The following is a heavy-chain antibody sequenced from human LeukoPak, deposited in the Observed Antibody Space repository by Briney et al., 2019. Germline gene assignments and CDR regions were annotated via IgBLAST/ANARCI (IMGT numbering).Heavy chain of an antibody. Sequence: GGSLRLSCAASGFTFSSYAMHWVRQAPGKGLEWVAVISYDGSNKYYADSVKGRFTISRDNSKNTLYLQMNRLRAEDTAVYYCAREEIGYCSGGSCYYFDYWGQGTLVTVSS. CDR3: AREEIGYCSGGSCYYFDY. CDR2: ISYDGSNK. CDR1: GFTFSSYA. V-gene: IGHV3-30*04. J-gene: IGHJ4*02. D-gene: IGHD2-15*01.